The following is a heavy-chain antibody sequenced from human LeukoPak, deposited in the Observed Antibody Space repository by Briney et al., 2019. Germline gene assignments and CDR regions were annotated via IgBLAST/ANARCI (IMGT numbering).Heavy chain of an antibody. V-gene: IGHV1-46*01. CDR1: GYTFTSYY. CDR3: ARVGVTKGSGSHQTWFDP. Sequence: GASVKVSCKASGYTFTSYYMHWVRQAPGQGLEWMGIINPSGGSTSYAQKFQGRVTMTRDMSTSTVYMELSSLRSEDTAVYYCARVGVTKGSGSHQTWFDPWGQGTLVTVSS. CDR2: INPSGGST. D-gene: IGHD3-10*01. J-gene: IGHJ5*02.